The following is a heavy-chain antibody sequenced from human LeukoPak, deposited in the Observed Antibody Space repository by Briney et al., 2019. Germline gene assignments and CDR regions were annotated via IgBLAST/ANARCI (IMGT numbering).Heavy chain of an antibody. Sequence: AASVKVSCKASGYTFTDCYIHWIRQAPGQGLEWMGWINPNSGATNYARKFQGRVTMTRDTSISTAYVELNSLRFGDSAVYYCARRAVAAFGPWFDPWGQGALVTVSS. CDR1: GYTFTDCY. CDR2: INPNSGAT. V-gene: IGHV1-2*02. CDR3: ARRAVAAFGPWFDP. J-gene: IGHJ5*02. D-gene: IGHD6-19*01.